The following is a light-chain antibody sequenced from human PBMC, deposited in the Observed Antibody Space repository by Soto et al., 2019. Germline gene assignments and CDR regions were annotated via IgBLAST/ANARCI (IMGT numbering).Light chain of an antibody. Sequence: QSALTQPRSVSGSPGQSVTISCTGTSSDVGGYNYVSWYQQHPGKAPKLMIYDVSKWPSGVPNRFSGSKSGNTASLTISGLQAEDEADYYCCSYAGNYTWVFGGGTQLTVL. CDR2: DVS. J-gene: IGLJ3*02. CDR1: SSDVGGYNY. V-gene: IGLV2-11*01. CDR3: CSYAGNYTWV.